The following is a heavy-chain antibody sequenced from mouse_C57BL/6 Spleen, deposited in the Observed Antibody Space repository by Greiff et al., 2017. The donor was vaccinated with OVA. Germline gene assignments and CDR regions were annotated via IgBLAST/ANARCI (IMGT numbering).Heavy chain of an antibody. V-gene: IGHV1-82*01. D-gene: IGHD3-2*02. CDR1: GYAFSSSW. Sequence: VQGVESGPELVKPGASVKISCKASGYAFSSSWMNWVKQRPGKGLEWIGRIYPGDGDTNYNGKFKGKATLTADKSSSTAYMQLSSLTSEDSAVYFCARGAQATFFDYWGQGTTLTVSS. CDR3: ARGAQATFFDY. CDR2: IYPGDGDT. J-gene: IGHJ2*01.